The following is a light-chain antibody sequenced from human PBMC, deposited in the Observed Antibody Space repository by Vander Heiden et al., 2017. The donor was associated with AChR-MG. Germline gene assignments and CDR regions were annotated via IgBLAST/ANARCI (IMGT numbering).Light chain of an antibody. CDR2: DAS. CDR1: QSVSSY. CDR3: QQHSNWPPIT. J-gene: IGKJ5*01. V-gene: IGKV3-11*01. Sequence: EIVLTQSSATLSLSPGERATLSCTASQSVSSYLAWYQQKPGQAPRLLIYDASNRATGIPARFSGSGYGTDFTLTISSREPEDFAVYYCQQHSNWPPITFGQGTRLEIK.